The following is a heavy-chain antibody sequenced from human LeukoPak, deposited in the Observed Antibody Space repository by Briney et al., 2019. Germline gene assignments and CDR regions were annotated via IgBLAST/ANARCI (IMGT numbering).Heavy chain of an antibody. CDR1: GFTLSSYW. D-gene: IGHD1-26*01. Sequence: PGESLRLSCAASGFTLSSYWMHWVRQAPGKGLVWVSRISSDGSTTGYADSVKGRFTISRDSAKNTLYLQVNSLRVEDTAVYYCARDMGATPDYWGQGTLVTVSS. CDR3: ARDMGATPDY. V-gene: IGHV3-74*01. J-gene: IGHJ4*02. CDR2: ISSDGSTT.